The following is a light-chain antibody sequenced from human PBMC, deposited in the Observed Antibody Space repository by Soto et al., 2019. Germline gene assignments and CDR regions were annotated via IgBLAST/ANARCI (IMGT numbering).Light chain of an antibody. Sequence: DIQMTQSPSTLSASIGDRVTITCRASQTINNWLAWYQQKPGKATNLLIYHASNLETGVPSRFSGSAFGTEFTLTISSLQPDDFATYYCQPYNSYPWTFGKGTKVEIK. V-gene: IGKV1-5*01. J-gene: IGKJ1*01. CDR2: HAS. CDR3: QPYNSYPWT. CDR1: QTINNW.